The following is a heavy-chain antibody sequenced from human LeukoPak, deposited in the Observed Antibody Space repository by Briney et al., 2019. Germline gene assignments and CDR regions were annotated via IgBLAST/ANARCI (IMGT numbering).Heavy chain of an antibody. D-gene: IGHD2-21*01. CDR1: GFTFSSYG. V-gene: IGHV3-30*02. J-gene: IGHJ1*01. CDR3: AKREAYCGGDCHGAEYFQH. Sequence: GGSLRLSCAASGFTFSSYGMHWVRQAPGKGLEWVAFIRYDGSNKYYADSVKGRFTISRDNSKNTVYLQMNSLRAEDTAVYYCAKREAYCGGDCHGAEYFQHWGQGTLVTVSS. CDR2: IRYDGSNK.